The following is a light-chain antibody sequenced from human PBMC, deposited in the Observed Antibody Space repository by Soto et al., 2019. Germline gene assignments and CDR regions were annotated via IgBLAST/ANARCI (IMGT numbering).Light chain of an antibody. J-gene: IGKJ1*01. V-gene: IGKV1-5*01. Sequence: DIQMTQSPSTLSASVGDRVTITCRASRSISSWLAWYQQKPGKPPKLLIYDASSFEGGVPSRFSGSGSGTEFTLTISSLQHDDSATYYCQQYNNYWTFGQGTKVEIK. CDR3: QQYNNYWT. CDR2: DAS. CDR1: RSISSW.